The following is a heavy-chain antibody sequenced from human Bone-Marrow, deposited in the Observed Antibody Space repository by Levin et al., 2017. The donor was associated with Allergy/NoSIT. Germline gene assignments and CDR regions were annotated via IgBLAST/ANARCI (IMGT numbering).Heavy chain of an antibody. D-gene: IGHD5-18*01. Sequence: SCAASGFTFSSYAMHWVRQAPGKGLEWVAVISYDGSNKYYADSVKGRFTISRDNSKNTLYLQMNSLRAEDTAVYYCARDTAYTAMEGGWFDPWGQGTLVTVSS. V-gene: IGHV3-30-3*01. CDR2: ISYDGSNK. J-gene: IGHJ5*02. CDR3: ARDTAYTAMEGGWFDP. CDR1: GFTFSSYA.